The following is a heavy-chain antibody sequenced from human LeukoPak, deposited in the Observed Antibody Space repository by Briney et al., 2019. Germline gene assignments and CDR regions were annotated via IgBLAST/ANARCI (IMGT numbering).Heavy chain of an antibody. CDR1: GDSVSSNRVA. Sequence: SQTLSLTCAISGDSVSSNRVAWNWIRQSPSRGLEWLGRTYYRSKWNNEYAESVRSRITINPDTSKNQFSLQLDSVTPEDTAVYYCARERYYFDYWGQGTLVTVSS. J-gene: IGHJ4*02. CDR3: ARERYYFDY. CDR2: TYYRSKWNN. V-gene: IGHV6-1*01.